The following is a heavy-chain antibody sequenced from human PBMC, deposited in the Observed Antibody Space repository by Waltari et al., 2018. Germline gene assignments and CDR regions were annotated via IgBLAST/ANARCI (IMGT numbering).Heavy chain of an antibody. CDR3: VKEAAGYDSLIANGLDV. CDR1: GFTFDDFA. D-gene: IGHD3-9*01. CDR2: ITWDGRST. Sequence: EVQLEESGGGVVQPGRSLRLSCAASGFTFDDFAMHGVRQAPGKGLECVSLITWDGRSTYYADSVKGRFAISRDNGKDFLYLQMNSLRPEDTALYYCVKEAAGYDSLIANGLDVWGQGTTVTVSS. J-gene: IGHJ6*02. V-gene: IGHV3-43D*04.